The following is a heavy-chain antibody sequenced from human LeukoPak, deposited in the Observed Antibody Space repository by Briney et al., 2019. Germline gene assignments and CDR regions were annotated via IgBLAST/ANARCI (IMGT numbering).Heavy chain of an antibody. Sequence: GGSLSLSCAASGFTVSNNYMSWIRQAPGTGLEWVSVMYSGGSTCYADSVKGRFTISRDNSKNTLYLQMHSLRAEDTAVYYCARPQPRPLGAFDIWGQGTMVTVSS. CDR2: MYSGGST. V-gene: IGHV3-66*02. J-gene: IGHJ3*02. CDR3: ARPQPRPLGAFDI. D-gene: IGHD2-2*01. CDR1: GFTVSNNY.